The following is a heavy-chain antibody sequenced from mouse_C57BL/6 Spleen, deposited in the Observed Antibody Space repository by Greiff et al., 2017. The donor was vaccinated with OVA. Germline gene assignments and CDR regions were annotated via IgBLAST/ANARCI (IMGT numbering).Heavy chain of an antibody. V-gene: IGHV1-15*01. CDR2: IDPETGGT. D-gene: IGHD2-4*01. Sequence: VQLVESGAELVRPGASVTLSCKASGYTFTDYEMHWVKQTPVHGLEWIGAIDPETGGTAYNQKFKGKAILTADKSSSTAYMELRSLTSEDSAVYYCTRSDYDYDWFAYWGQGTLVTVSA. CDR3: TRSDYDYDWFAY. CDR1: GYTFTDYE. J-gene: IGHJ3*01.